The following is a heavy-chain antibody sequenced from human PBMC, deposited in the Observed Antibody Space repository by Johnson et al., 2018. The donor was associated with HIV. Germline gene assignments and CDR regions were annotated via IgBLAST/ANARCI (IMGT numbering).Heavy chain of an antibody. D-gene: IGHD2-15*01. Sequence: VQLVESGGELVQPGGSLRLSCAASGFTFSSYAMHWVRQATGKGLEWVSAIGTAGDTSYPGSVKGRFTISRDNAKNSLYLQMNSLRAEDTAVYYCATDIVVVLAVTGTGAAFDIWGQGTMVTVSS. J-gene: IGHJ3*02. CDR3: ATDIVVVLAVTGTGAAFDI. CDR1: GFTFSSYA. V-gene: IGHV3-13*01. CDR2: IGTAGDT.